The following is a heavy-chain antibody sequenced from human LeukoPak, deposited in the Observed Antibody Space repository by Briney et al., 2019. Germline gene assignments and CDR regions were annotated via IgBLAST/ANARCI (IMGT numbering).Heavy chain of an antibody. CDR1: GFTFNSYA. Sequence: AGGSLRLSCAASGFTFNSYAMSWVRQAPGKELEWVSAISGSGGSTYYADSVKGRFTISRDNSKNTLYLQMNSLRAEDTAVYYCAKAGKAATITVYFDYWGQGTLVTVSS. J-gene: IGHJ4*02. CDR3: AKAGKAATITVYFDY. V-gene: IGHV3-23*01. CDR2: ISGSGGST. D-gene: IGHD5-12*01.